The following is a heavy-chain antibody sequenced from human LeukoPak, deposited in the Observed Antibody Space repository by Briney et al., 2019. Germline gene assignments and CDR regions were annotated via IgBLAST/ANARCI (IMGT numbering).Heavy chain of an antibody. V-gene: IGHV3-21*01. CDR2: ISSSSSYI. D-gene: IGHD6-19*01. CDR1: GFTFSRHS. Sequence: GGSLRLSCVASGFTFSRHSMNWVRQAPGKGLEWVSSISSSSSYIYYADSVKGRFTISRDNAKNSLYLQMNSLRAEDTAVYYCARGSSGWYGAFDIWGQGTMVTVSS. J-gene: IGHJ3*02. CDR3: ARGSSGWYGAFDI.